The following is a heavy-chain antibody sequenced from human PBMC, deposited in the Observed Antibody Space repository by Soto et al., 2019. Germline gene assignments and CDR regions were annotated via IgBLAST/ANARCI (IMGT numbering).Heavy chain of an antibody. CDR2: IIPIFCTA. V-gene: IGHV1-69*01. J-gene: IGHJ4*02. CDR1: GGTFSSYA. CDR3: ARGESGSYVFDY. Sequence: QVQLVQSGAAMKKPGSSVQVSCKASGGTFSSYAISWVRQAPGQGLEWMGGIIPIFCTATYAQKFQGRVTITADESTSTAYMELSSLRSEETAVYYCARGESGSYVFDYWGQGTLVPVSS. D-gene: IGHD1-26*01.